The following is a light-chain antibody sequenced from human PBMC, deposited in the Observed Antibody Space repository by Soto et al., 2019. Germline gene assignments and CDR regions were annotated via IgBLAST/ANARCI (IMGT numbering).Light chain of an antibody. CDR3: QQCDGSPRLT. J-gene: IGKJ4*01. V-gene: IGKV3-20*01. CDR2: GAS. Sequence: EIVLTQSPGTLALSPGERATLSCRASQSVSSSYLAWYQQKPGQAPRLLIYGASSRATGMPDRFSGSGSGTDVSLTISRLEPEDVAVYYCQQCDGSPRLTCGGGTKLEIK. CDR1: QSVSSSY.